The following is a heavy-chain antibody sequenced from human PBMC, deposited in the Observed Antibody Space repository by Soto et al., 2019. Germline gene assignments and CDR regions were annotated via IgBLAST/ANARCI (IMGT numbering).Heavy chain of an antibody. CDR2: IYYSGST. J-gene: IGHJ4*02. Sequence: QVQLQESGPGLVKPSQTLSLTCTVSGGSISSGDYSWSWIRQPPGKGLEWIGYIYYSGSTYYNPSLKSRVTVSVDTSKNQFSLKLSSVTAADTAVYYCDRESSYYDSSGLDYWGQGTLVTVSS. V-gene: IGHV4-30-4*01. CDR1: GGSISSGDYS. CDR3: DRESSYYDSSGLDY. D-gene: IGHD3-22*01.